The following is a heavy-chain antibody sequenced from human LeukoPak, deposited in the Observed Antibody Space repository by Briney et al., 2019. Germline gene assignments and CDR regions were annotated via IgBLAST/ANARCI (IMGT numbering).Heavy chain of an antibody. V-gene: IGHV3-7*05. CDR1: GFSFNIYW. CDR2: INQDGDEK. Sequence: GGSLRLSCAASGFSFNIYWMSWVRQAPGKGLEWVDNINQDGDEKYYVDSVKGRFTISRDNAKNSLYLHMNSLRAEDTAVYYCTRYVYWRFDYWGQGTLVSVSS. CDR3: TRYVYWRFDY. D-gene: IGHD1-26*01. J-gene: IGHJ4*02.